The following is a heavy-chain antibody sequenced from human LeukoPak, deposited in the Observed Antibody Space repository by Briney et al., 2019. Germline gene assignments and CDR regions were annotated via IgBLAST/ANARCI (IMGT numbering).Heavy chain of an antibody. CDR3: ARESRQWLVLGGVDY. CDR2: ISGSGGST. Sequence: PSGGSLRLSCAASGFTFSSYAMSWVRQAPGKGLEWVSAISGSGGSTYYADSVKGRFTISRDNSKNTLYLQMNSLRAEDTAVYYCARESRQWLVLGGVDYWGQGTLVTVSS. D-gene: IGHD6-19*01. J-gene: IGHJ4*02. CDR1: GFTFSSYA. V-gene: IGHV3-23*01.